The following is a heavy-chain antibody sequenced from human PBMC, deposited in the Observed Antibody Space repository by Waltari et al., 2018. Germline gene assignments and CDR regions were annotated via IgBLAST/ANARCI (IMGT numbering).Heavy chain of an antibody. D-gene: IGHD6-19*01. Sequence: EVQLVESGGNLIQPGGSLRLSCAASGFTVRTNFISWVRQAPGKGPGGVFIIYNVGNNYVAGSVNGRFTISRDNYKELGDLEMNSLRAEDTVVVYCGKQAPLYTRGLYPLESWGPGTLSPVSP. CDR1: GFTVRTNF. J-gene: IGHJ4*02. CDR3: GKQAPLYTRGLYPLES. CDR2: IYNVGNN. V-gene: IGHV3-53*01.